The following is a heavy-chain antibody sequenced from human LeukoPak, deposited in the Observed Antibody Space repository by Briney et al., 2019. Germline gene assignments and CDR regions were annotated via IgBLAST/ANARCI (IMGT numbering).Heavy chain of an antibody. V-gene: IGHV5-51*01. J-gene: IGHJ4*02. Sequence: GESLKISCKGSGYSFTSYWIGWVRQMPGKGLEWMGIIYLGGSDTRYSPSFQGQVTISADQSITTAYLQWSSLKASDTAVYYCARRYQNYFDYWGQGTLVTVSS. CDR1: GYSFTSYW. D-gene: IGHD2-2*01. CDR3: ARRYQNYFDY. CDR2: IYLGGSDT.